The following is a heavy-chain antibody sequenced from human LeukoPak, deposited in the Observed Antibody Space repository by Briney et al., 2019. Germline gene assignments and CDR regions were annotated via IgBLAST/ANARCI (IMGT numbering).Heavy chain of an antibody. CDR3: ARDEYSGSYYGAFDI. CDR1: GFTFSSYA. D-gene: IGHD1-26*01. Sequence: PGGSLRLSCAASGFTFSSYAMHWVRRAPGKGLEWVAVISYDGSNEYYADSVKGRFTISRDNSKNTLYLQMNSLRAEDTAVYYCARDEYSGSYYGAFDIWGQGTMVSVSS. J-gene: IGHJ3*02. CDR2: ISYDGSNE. V-gene: IGHV3-30-3*01.